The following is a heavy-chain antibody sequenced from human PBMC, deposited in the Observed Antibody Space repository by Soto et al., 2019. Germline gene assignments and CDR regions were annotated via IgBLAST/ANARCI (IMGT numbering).Heavy chain of an antibody. D-gene: IGHD1-20*01. Sequence: QVQLVESGGGLVKPGGSLRLSCADSVFTFSHYYVSWILQAPGKGLEWISYISSGSSDIYYADSVKGRFAISRDNARNFLFLHLNSLRAEDTAVYYCATDRGITGHPWGQGTLVTVSS. CDR2: ISSGSSDI. J-gene: IGHJ5*02. V-gene: IGHV3-11*01. CDR1: VFTFSHYY. CDR3: ATDRGITGHP.